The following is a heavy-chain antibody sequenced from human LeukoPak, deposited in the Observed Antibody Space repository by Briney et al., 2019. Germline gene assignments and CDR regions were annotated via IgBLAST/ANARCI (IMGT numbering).Heavy chain of an antibody. CDR1: GFTFDDYA. Sequence: GGSLRLSCAASGFTFDDYAMHWVRQAPGKGLEWVSGISWNSGSIGYADSVKGRFTISRDNAKNSLYLQMNSLRAEDTALYYCAKDRWELLQGENYFDYWGQGTLVTVSS. V-gene: IGHV3-9*01. J-gene: IGHJ4*02. D-gene: IGHD1-26*01. CDR3: AKDRWELLQGENYFDY. CDR2: ISWNSGSI.